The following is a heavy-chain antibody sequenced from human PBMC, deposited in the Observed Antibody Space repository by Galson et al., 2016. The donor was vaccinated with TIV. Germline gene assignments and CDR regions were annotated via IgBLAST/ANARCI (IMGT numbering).Heavy chain of an antibody. CDR1: GFTVSGDH. CDR2: IYTGGHT. CDR3: ARVNGAPKTYSMAV. Sequence: SGFTVSGDHMAWVRQAPGRGLECVSVIYTGGHTYYADSVKGRFTISGDNSKNTLYLQLNSLRAEDTAVYYCARVNGAPKTYSMAVWGQGTTVTVSS. V-gene: IGHV3-53*01. J-gene: IGHJ6*02. D-gene: IGHD7-27*01.